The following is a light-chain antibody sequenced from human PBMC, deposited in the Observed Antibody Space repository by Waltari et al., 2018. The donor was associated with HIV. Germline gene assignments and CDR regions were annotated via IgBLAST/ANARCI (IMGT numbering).Light chain of an antibody. CDR3: QQFYGTPFT. J-gene: IGKJ3*01. V-gene: IGKV4-1*01. CDR1: QSVLYNSDNKNY. CDR2: WAS. Sequence: DIVMTQSPDSLAVSLGERATIKCKSSQSVLYNSDNKNYLAWYQQKPGQPPKLVIHWASTRESGVPDRFSGSGSGTDFTLTISSLQAEDVAVYYCQQFYGTPFTFGPGTTVDIK.